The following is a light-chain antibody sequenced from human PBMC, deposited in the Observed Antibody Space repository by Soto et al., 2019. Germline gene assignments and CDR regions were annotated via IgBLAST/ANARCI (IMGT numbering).Light chain of an antibody. Sequence: LLTQSPGTLSLSPGERANLSCTASQTVTSNYLAWYQQKPGQAPRLLIYGASGRATGIPDRFSGSGSGTDFTLTISSLQPEDFATYYCLQDYNYPRTFGQGTKVDIK. V-gene: IGKV3-20*01. CDR2: GAS. J-gene: IGKJ1*01. CDR1: QTVTSNY. CDR3: LQDYNYPRT.